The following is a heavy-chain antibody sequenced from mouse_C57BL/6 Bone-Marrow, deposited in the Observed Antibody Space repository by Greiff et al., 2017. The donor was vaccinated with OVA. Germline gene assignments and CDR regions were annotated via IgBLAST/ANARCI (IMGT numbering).Heavy chain of an antibody. J-gene: IGHJ2*01. V-gene: IGHV14-3*01. Sequence: EVKLVESVAELVRPGASVKLSCTASGFNIKNTYMHWVKQRPEQGLEWIGRIDPANGNTKYAPKFQGKATITADTSSNTAYLQLSSLTSEDTAIYYCARLVGYYPYYFDYWGQGTTLTVSS. CDR2: IDPANGNT. D-gene: IGHD2-3*01. CDR3: ARLVGYYPYYFDY. CDR1: GFNIKNTY.